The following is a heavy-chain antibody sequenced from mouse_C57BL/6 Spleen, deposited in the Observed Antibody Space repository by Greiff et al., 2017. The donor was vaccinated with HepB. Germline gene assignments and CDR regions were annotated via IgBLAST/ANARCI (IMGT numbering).Heavy chain of an antibody. CDR2: IHPSDSDT. CDR1: GYTFTSYW. J-gene: IGHJ3*01. V-gene: IGHV1-74*01. D-gene: IGHD1-1*01. CDR3: AIPVISYGGFAY. Sequence: QVQLQQPGAELVKPGASVKVSCKASGYTFTSYWMHWVKQRPGQGLEWIGRIHPSDSDTNYNPKFKGKATLTVDKSSSTAYMQRSSLPSEDSAVYYCAIPVISYGGFAYWGQGTLVTVSA.